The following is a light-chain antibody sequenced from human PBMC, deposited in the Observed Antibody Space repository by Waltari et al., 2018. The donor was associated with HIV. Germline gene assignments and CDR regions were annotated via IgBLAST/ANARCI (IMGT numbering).Light chain of an antibody. CDR2: GNN. Sequence: QSVLTQSPSASGTPGQRVTISCSGSGSNIGSNNVHWYQQVPGTAPKLLIYGNNRRPSGVPARCSGSKSGASASLAISGLQSEDEADYYCAAWDDSLNGPVFGGGTRLTVL. CDR1: GSNIGSNN. CDR3: AAWDDSLNGPV. J-gene: IGLJ2*01. V-gene: IGLV1-44*01.